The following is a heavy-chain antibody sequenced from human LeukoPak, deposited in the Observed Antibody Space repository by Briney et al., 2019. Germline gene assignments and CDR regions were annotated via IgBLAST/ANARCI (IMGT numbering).Heavy chain of an antibody. D-gene: IGHD3-10*01. Sequence: PSETLSLTCTVSGGSISSYYWSWIRQPPGKGLEWIGYIYYSGSTNYNPSLKSRVTISVDTSKNQFSLKLSSVTAADTAVYYCAGSGSHDWFDPWGQGTLVTVSS. CDR3: AGSGSHDWFDP. J-gene: IGHJ5*02. V-gene: IGHV4-59*01. CDR1: GGSISSYY. CDR2: IYYSGST.